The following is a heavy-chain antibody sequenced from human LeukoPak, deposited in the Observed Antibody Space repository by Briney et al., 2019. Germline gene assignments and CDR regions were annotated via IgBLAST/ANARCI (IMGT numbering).Heavy chain of an antibody. J-gene: IGHJ5*02. D-gene: IGHD6-13*01. CDR3: AGGIAAAGTGWSGP. V-gene: IGHV4-39*01. Sequence: IPSETLSLTCTVSGGSISSRSYCWGWIRQPPGKGLEWIGSIYYSGSTYYNPPLKSRVTISVDTSKNQFSLKLSSVTAADTAVYYCAGGIAAAGTGWSGPWGQGTLVTVSS. CDR2: IYYSGST. CDR1: GGSISSRSYC.